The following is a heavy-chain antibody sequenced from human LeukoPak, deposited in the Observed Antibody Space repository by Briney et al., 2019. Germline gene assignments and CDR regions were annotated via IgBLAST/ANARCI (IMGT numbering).Heavy chain of an antibody. CDR2: IDPDGSST. Sequence: PGGSLRLSWAASGFTFSTHWMVWVRRAPGKGLLWVSRIDPDGSSTTYADSVKGRFTNSRDNARSTLYLQMNSLRAEDTAVYYCATIVQGAFEIWGLGTMVTVSS. CDR1: GFTFSTHW. V-gene: IGHV3-74*03. J-gene: IGHJ3*02. CDR3: ATIVQGAFEI. D-gene: IGHD5-24*01.